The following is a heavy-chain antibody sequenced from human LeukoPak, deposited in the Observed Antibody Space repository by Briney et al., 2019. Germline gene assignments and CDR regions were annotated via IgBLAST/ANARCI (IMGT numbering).Heavy chain of an antibody. CDR2: ISYDGSNK. V-gene: IGHV3-30*03. CDR1: GFTFSSYG. J-gene: IGHJ6*02. Sequence: GGTLRLSCAASGFTFSSYGMHWVRQAPGKGLEWVAVISYDGSNKYYADSVKGRFTISRDNSKNTLYLQMNSLRAEDTAVYYCARMYYDFWSDYNGYYYYYGMDVWGQGTTVTVSS. D-gene: IGHD3-3*01. CDR3: ARMYYDFWSDYNGYYYYYGMDV.